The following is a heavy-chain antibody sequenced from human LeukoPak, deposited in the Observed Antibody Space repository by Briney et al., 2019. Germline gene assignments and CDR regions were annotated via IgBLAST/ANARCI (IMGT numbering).Heavy chain of an antibody. J-gene: IGHJ4*02. CDR1: RFTFSSYW. D-gene: IGHD1-26*01. CDR2: INGDGSAT. Sequence: GGSLRLSCAASRFTFSSYWMHWVRQAPGKGLVWVSHINGDGSATIYADSVKGRFTISRDNAKNSLYLQMNSLRAEDTAVYYCARRRYSGSSQHFDYWGQGTLVTVSS. V-gene: IGHV3-74*01. CDR3: ARRRYSGSSQHFDY.